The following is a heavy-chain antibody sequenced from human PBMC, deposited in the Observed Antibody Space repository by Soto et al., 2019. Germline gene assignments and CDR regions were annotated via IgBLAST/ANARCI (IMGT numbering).Heavy chain of an antibody. CDR1: GGSFSGYY. V-gene: IGHV4-34*01. J-gene: IGHJ5*02. Sequence: SETLSLTCAVYGGSFSGYYWSWIRQPPGKGLEWIGEINHSGSTNYNRSLKSRVTISVDTSKNQFSLKLSSVTAADTAVYYCARYCSGGSCYSNWFDPWGQGTLVTVSS. D-gene: IGHD2-15*01. CDR2: INHSGST. CDR3: ARYCSGGSCYSNWFDP.